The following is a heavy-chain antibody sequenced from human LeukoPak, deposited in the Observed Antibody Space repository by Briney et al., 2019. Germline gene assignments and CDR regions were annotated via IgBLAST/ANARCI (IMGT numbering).Heavy chain of an antibody. CDR1: TSR. V-gene: IGHV1-18*01. J-gene: IGHJ5*01. CDR2: IGTYGGDT. D-gene: IGHD3-22*01. CDR3: ARDLWNFYDDSGYNRDFES. Sequence: ASVKVSCKATSRISWVRQALGQGLEWMGWIGTYGGDTYYAQKFQGRITVTTGTSTSTVYMELRNLRSDDTAVYYCARDLWNFYDDSGYNRDFESWGQGTLVTVSS.